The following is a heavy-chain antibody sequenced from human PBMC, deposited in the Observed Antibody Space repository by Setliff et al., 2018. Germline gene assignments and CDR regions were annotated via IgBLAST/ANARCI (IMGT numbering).Heavy chain of an antibody. CDR2: VSPIDDGKP. J-gene: IGHJ6*02. D-gene: IGHD2-15*01. CDR3: ARAVGGRNYYYYYGMDV. Sequence: GASVKVSCKASGYSFTSYDINWVRLAAGQGLEWMGWVSPIDDGKPGYAQKFQGRVTITRDTSASTAYMELSSLRSEDTAVYYCARAVGGRNYYYYYGMDVWGQGTTVTVSS. V-gene: IGHV1-8*01. CDR1: GYSFTSYD.